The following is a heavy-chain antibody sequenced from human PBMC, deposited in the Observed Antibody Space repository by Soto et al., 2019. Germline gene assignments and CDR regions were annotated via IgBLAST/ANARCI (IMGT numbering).Heavy chain of an antibody. CDR1: GVSISTYY. V-gene: IGHV4-59*01. CDR3: AKWFGGCRD. D-gene: IGHD3-10*01. Sequence: SETLSLTCTVSGVSISTYYWSWIRQPPGKGLEWIGYVYYTGSTNYNPSLKSRVTMSVDRSKNQFALKMSSVTAADTAVYYCAKWFGGCRDWGQGTLVTVSS. CDR2: VYYTGST. J-gene: IGHJ4*02.